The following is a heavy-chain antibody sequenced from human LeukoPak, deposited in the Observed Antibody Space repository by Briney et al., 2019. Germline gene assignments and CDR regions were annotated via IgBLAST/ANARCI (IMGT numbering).Heavy chain of an antibody. CDR2: IWHDGSHK. V-gene: IGHV3-33*01. D-gene: IGHD2-15*01. CDR3: ARERYCSGGSCSRGFDH. Sequence: PGGSLRLSCATSGFIFVDYGMHWVRQAPGKGLEWVAVIWHDGSHKYYADSVKARFTISRDDSRNTLYLQMNSLRAEDTAVYYCARERYCSGGSCSRGFDHWGQGTLVTVSS. J-gene: IGHJ5*02. CDR1: GFIFVDYG.